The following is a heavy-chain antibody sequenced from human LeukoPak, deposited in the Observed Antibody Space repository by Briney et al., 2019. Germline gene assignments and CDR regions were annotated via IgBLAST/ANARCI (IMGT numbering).Heavy chain of an antibody. CDR1: GFTFSSYG. J-gene: IGHJ5*02. Sequence: GGSLRLSCAASGFTFSSYGMHWVRQAPGKGLEWVAVIWYDGSNKYYADSVKGRFTISRDNSKNTLYLQMNSLRAEDTAVYYCARERRTSSSWYPATDPNWFDPWGQGTLVTVSS. V-gene: IGHV3-33*01. CDR3: ARERRTSSSWYPATDPNWFDP. D-gene: IGHD6-13*01. CDR2: IWYDGSNK.